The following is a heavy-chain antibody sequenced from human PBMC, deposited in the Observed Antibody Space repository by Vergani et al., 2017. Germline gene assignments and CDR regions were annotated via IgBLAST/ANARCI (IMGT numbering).Heavy chain of an antibody. J-gene: IGHJ3*01. V-gene: IGHV3-23*01. CDR1: GFTFNSYA. CDR2: INNNGGST. D-gene: IGHD2-2*01. Sequence: QLLESGGGLIQPGGSLRLSCAASGFTFNSYAMTWVRQAPGKGLEWVSGINNNGGSTYYADSVKGRFTISIDNSKNTLYLQMTDLRAEDTATYYCAKVCGSTIFPYGGRAFDVWGHGTMVTVSS. CDR3: AKVCGSTIFPYGGRAFDV.